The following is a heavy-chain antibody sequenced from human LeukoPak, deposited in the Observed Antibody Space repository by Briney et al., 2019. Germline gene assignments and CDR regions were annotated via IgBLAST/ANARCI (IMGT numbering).Heavy chain of an antibody. V-gene: IGHV3-30*02. J-gene: IGHJ6*03. D-gene: IGHD2-2*01. CDR2: IRYDGSNK. CDR3: AREKEGYCSRTSCYLDYYYYYMDV. CDR1: GFTFSSYA. Sequence: GPLRLSCAASGFTFSSYAMSWVRQAPGKGLEWLAFIRYDGSNKNYADSVKGRFTMSRDNSKNTLFLQMNSLRAEDTAVYYCAREKEGYCSRTSCYLDYYYYYMDVWGKGTTVTISS.